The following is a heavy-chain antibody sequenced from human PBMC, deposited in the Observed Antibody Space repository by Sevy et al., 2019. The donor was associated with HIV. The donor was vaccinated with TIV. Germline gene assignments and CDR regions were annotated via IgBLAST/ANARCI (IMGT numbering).Heavy chain of an antibody. CDR3: AREYSSSWYYPDAWYFDY. V-gene: IGHV4-61*01. Sequence: SETLSLTCTVSGGSVSSGSYYWSWIRQPPGKGLEWIGYIYYSGSTNYNPSLKSRVTISVDTSKNQFSLKLSSVTAADTAVYYCAREYSSSWYYPDAWYFDYCGQRTLVTVSS. CDR2: IYYSGST. J-gene: IGHJ4*02. D-gene: IGHD6-13*01. CDR1: GGSVSSGSYY.